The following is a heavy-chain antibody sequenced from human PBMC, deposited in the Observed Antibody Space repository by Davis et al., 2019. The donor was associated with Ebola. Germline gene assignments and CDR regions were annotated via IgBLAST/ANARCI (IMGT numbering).Heavy chain of an antibody. CDR3: ARHPALYSSSDI. V-gene: IGHV5-51*01. J-gene: IGHJ3*02. CDR2: IFPGDSDT. CDR1: GYSFTTYW. D-gene: IGHD6-6*01. Sequence: GESLKISCKGSGYSFTTYWIGWVRQKPGKGLEWMGIIFPGDSDTRYSPSFEGQVTLSADRSISVAYLQWSSLKASDTAMYYCARHPALYSSSDIWGQGTMVTVSS.